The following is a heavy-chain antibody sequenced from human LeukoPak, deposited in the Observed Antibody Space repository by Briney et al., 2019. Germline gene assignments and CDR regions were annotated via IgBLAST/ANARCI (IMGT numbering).Heavy chain of an antibody. CDR3: AKDSTTVTTGSSAFDI. Sequence: GGFLRLSCAASGFTFSSYGMHWVRQAPGKGLEWVAFIRYDGSNKYYADSVKGRFTISRDNSKNTLYLQMNSLRAEDTAVYYCAKDSTTVTTGSSAFDIWGQGTMVTVSS. J-gene: IGHJ3*02. D-gene: IGHD4-17*01. CDR1: GFTFSSYG. CDR2: IRYDGSNK. V-gene: IGHV3-30*02.